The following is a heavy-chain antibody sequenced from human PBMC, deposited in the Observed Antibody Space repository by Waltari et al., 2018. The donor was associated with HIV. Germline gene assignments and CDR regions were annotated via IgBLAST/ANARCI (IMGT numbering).Heavy chain of an antibody. Sequence: QVQLQQWGAGLLKPSETLSLTCAVYGGSFSGYYWSWIRQPPGKGLEWIGEINHSGSTNYNPSLKSRVTISVDTSKNQFSLKLSSVTAADTAVYYCARGHYYDSSGYISPRWFDPWGQGTLVTVSS. CDR1: GGSFSGYY. V-gene: IGHV4-34*01. J-gene: IGHJ5*02. D-gene: IGHD3-22*01. CDR2: INHSGST. CDR3: ARGHYYDSSGYISPRWFDP.